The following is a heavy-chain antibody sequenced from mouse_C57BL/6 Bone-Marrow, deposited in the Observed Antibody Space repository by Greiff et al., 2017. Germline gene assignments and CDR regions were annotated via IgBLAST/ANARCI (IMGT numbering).Heavy chain of an antibody. D-gene: IGHD2-3*01. V-gene: IGHV1-81*01. CDR2: IYPRSGNT. Sequence: ESGAELARPGASVKLSCKASGYTFTSYGISWVKQRTGQGLEWIGEIYPRSGNTYYNEKFKGKATLTADKSSSTAYMELRSLTSEDSAVYFCARDGYYPYYYGMDYWGQGTSVTVSS. CDR3: ARDGYYPYYYGMDY. J-gene: IGHJ4*01. CDR1: GYTFTSYG.